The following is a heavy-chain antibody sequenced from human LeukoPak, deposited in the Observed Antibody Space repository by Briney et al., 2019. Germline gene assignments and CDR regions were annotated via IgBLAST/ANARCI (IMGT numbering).Heavy chain of an antibody. CDR1: GFTFSSYW. CDR2: ISTDGSTT. V-gene: IGHV3-74*01. CDR3: SRRGIGARPFDY. J-gene: IGHJ4*02. Sequence: GGSLRLSCAASGFTFSSYWMHWVRQAPGKGLVWVSRISTDGSTTTYADSVKGRFTISRDNAKKTLYLQMNSLRAEDTAVCYCSRRGIGARPFDYWGQGTLVTVSS. D-gene: IGHD6-6*01.